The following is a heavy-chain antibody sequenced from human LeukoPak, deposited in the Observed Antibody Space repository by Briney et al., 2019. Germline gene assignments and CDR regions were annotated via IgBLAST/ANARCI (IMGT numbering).Heavy chain of an antibody. CDR2: ISSSGSTI. CDR1: GFTFSDYY. CDR3: ARDYSSSWYAGKNKNWFDP. Sequence: PGGSLRLSCAASGFTFSDYYMSWIRQAPGKGLEWVSYISSSGSTIYYADSVKGRFTISRDNAKNSLYLQMNSLRAEDTAVYYCARDYSSSWYAGKNKNWFDPWGQGTLVTVSS. D-gene: IGHD6-13*01. J-gene: IGHJ5*02. V-gene: IGHV3-11*04.